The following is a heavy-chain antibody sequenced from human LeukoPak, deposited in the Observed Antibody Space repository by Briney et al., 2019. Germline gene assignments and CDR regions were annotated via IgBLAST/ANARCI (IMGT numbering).Heavy chain of an antibody. CDR1: GGSFSGYY. Sequence: SETLFLTCAVYGGSFSGYYWSWIRQPPGKGLEWIGEINHSGSTNYNPSLKSRVTISVDTSKNQFSLKLSSVTAADTAVYYCARTIAVAGGNYYYYMDVWGKGTTVTISS. CDR3: ARTIAVAGGNYYYYMDV. V-gene: IGHV4-34*01. CDR2: INHSGST. D-gene: IGHD6-19*01. J-gene: IGHJ6*03.